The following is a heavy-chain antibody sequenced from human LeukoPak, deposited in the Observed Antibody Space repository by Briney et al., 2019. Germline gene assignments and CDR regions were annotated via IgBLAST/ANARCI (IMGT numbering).Heavy chain of an antibody. CDR2: IRSKANSYAT. V-gene: IGHV3-73*01. J-gene: IGHJ4*02. Sequence: PGGSLRLSCAASGLTFSDSAMHWVRQAAGKGLEWVGRIRSKANSYATAYAASVKGRFTISRDDSKNTAYLQMNSLKTEDTAVYYCTRHLVDCWGQGTLVTVSS. CDR1: GLTFSDSA. D-gene: IGHD1-26*01. CDR3: TRHLVDC.